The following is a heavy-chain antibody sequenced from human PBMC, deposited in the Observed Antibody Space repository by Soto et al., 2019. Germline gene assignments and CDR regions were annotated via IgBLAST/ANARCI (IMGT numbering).Heavy chain of an antibody. J-gene: IGHJ6*03. CDR3: ARALAPDYYYYYYMDV. CDR1: GGSISSYY. Sequence: SETLSLTCTVSGGSISSYYWSWIRQPPGKGLEWIGYIYYSGSTNYNPSLKSRVTISVDTSKNQFSLKLSSVTAADTAVYYCARALAPDYYYYYYMDVWGKGTTVTVSS. V-gene: IGHV4-59*01. D-gene: IGHD6-13*01. CDR2: IYYSGST.